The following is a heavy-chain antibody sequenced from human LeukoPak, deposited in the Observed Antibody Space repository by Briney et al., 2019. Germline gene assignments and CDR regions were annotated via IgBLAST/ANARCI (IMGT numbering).Heavy chain of an antibody. D-gene: IGHD4-23*01. CDR1: GYTFTGYY. CDR3: ARDLGGDYCGNGSVFDI. V-gene: IGHV1-2*02. J-gene: IGHJ3*02. CDR2: INPNSGGT. Sequence: ASVKVSCKASGYTFTGYYMHWVRQAPGQGLEWMGWINPNSGGTNYAQKFQGRVTMTRDTSISTAYMELSRLRSDDTAWYYWARDLGGDYCGNGSVFDIWGQGTMVAVSS.